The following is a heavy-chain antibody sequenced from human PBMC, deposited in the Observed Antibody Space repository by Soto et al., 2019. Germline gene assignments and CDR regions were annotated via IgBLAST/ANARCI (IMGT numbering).Heavy chain of an antibody. J-gene: IGHJ6*02. V-gene: IGHV2-5*01. CDR3: AHELSGYYYVMDV. CDR1: GFSFSTTGVG. D-gene: IGHD1-1*01. Sequence: QITLRESGPTLVKPTQTLTLTCAYSGFSFSTTGVGVGWFRQPPAQALQWLALIYWNGNERYSPCLNGRITVTKDTSKNQVLLTMTKVDPVATATYYCAHELSGYYYVMDVWGPGTNVTVSS. CDR2: IYWNGNE.